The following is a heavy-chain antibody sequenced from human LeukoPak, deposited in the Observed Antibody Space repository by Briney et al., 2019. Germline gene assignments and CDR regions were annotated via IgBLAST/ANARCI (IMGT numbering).Heavy chain of an antibody. CDR2: INPNSGGT. CDR1: GYTFTGYY. J-gene: IGHJ5*02. Sequence: ASVKVSCEASGYTFTGYYMHWVRQAPGQGLEWMGWINPNSGGTNYAQKFQGRVTMTRDTSISTAYMELSRLRSDDTAVYYCARDEGNDYGDYRWFDPWGQGTLVTVSS. CDR3: ARDEGNDYGDYRWFDP. V-gene: IGHV1-2*02. D-gene: IGHD4-17*01.